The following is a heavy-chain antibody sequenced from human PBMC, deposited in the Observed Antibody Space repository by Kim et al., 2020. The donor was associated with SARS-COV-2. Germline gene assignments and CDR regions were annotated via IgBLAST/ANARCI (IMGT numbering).Heavy chain of an antibody. Sequence: SRVTISVDTSKNQFSLKLSSVTAADTAVYYCARGPSYLAGWLQQGSWFDPWGQGTLVTVSS. CDR3: ARGPSYLAGWLQQGSWFDP. D-gene: IGHD5-12*01. J-gene: IGHJ5*02. V-gene: IGHV4-59*09.